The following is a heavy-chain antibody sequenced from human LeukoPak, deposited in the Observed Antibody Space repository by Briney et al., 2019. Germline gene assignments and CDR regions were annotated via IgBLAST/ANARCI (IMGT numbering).Heavy chain of an antibody. V-gene: IGHV3-21*01. Sequence: GGSLRLSCAASGLTFSIYSMNWVRQAPGKGLEWVSSISSSSSYIYYADSVKGRFTISRDNAKNSLYLQMNSLRAEDTAVYYCARDQDSSSWYGYWGQGTLVTVSS. CDR2: ISSSSSYI. D-gene: IGHD6-13*01. CDR1: GLTFSIYS. CDR3: ARDQDSSSWYGY. J-gene: IGHJ4*02.